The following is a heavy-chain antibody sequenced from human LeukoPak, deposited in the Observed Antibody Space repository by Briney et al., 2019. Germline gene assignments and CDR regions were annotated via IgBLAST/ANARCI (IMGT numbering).Heavy chain of an antibody. J-gene: IGHJ3*02. Sequence: SETLSLTCTVSGVSISSYYWSWIRQPPGKGLEWIGYIYYSGSTNYNPSLKSRVTISVDTSKNQFTLKLSSVTAADTAVYYCARVPTCGGDCYAFDIWGQGTMVTVSS. V-gene: IGHV4-59*01. D-gene: IGHD2-21*02. CDR2: IYYSGST. CDR1: GVSISSYY. CDR3: ARVPTCGGDCYAFDI.